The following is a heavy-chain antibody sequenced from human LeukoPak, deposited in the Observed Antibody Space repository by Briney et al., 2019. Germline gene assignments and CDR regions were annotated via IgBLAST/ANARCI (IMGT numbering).Heavy chain of an antibody. V-gene: IGHV4-59*12. CDR1: DDSITMYY. J-gene: IGHJ6*03. Sequence: SETLSLTCSVSDDSITMYYWTWIRQPPGKGLEWIGYVDHAGSTNYNPSLTGRVSISIDTTKNVFALTLGSVCAADTHAYFCARGRVSSSTWYSTYYYYFYMDVWGKGTTVTVSS. CDR3: ARGRVSSSTWYSTYYYYFYMDV. CDR2: VDHAGST. D-gene: IGHD1-1*01.